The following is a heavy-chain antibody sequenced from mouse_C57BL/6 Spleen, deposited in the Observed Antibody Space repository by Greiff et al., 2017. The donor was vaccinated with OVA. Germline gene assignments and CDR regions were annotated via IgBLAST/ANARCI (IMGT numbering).Heavy chain of an antibody. D-gene: IGHD2-12*01. CDR1: GYSFTGYY. CDR3: ARGDDPVAY. J-gene: IGHJ3*01. CDR2: INPSTGGT. Sequence: EVQLQQSGPELVKPGASVKISCKASGYSFTGYYMNWVKQSPEKSLEWIGEINPSTGGTTYNQKFKAKATLTVDKSSSTAYMQLKSLTSEDSAVYYCARGDDPVAYWGQGTLVTVSA. V-gene: IGHV1-42*01.